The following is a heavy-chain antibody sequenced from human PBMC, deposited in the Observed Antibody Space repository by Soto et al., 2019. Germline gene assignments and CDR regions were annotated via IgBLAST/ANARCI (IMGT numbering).Heavy chain of an antibody. Sequence: GSLRLSCAASGFKFSNYAMSWVRQAPGKGLEWVSLISATGGGTYYADSVKGRFTISRDNSHNTLYLQVHSLTAEDTAVYYCAKDRRAGGDSAFYFDFWGQGAQVTVSS. J-gene: IGHJ4*02. D-gene: IGHD3-16*01. V-gene: IGHV3-23*01. CDR3: AKDRRAGGDSAFYFDF. CDR1: GFKFSNYA. CDR2: ISATGGGT.